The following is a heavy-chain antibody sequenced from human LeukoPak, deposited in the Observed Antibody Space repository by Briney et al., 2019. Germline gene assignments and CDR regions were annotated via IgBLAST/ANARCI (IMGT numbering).Heavy chain of an antibody. Sequence: GGSLRLSCAASGFTFSTYGMNWVRQAPGKGLEWVSSISGSGGTTYDADSVKGRFTISRDNSKNTLYLQMNSLRAEDTAVYYCAKVYTYGDSWGQGTLVTASS. J-gene: IGHJ4*02. CDR2: ISGSGGTT. V-gene: IGHV3-23*01. CDR3: AKVYTYGDS. D-gene: IGHD5-18*01. CDR1: GFTFSTYG.